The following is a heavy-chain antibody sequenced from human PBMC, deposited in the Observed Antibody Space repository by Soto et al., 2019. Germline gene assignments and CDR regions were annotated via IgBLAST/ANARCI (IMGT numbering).Heavy chain of an antibody. CDR3: DRQDYDFLSGTNRDYYYGMDV. CDR2: IIPIFGTA. V-gene: IGHV1-69*12. D-gene: IGHD3-3*01. Sequence: QVQLVQSGAEVKKPGSSVKVSCKASGGTFSSYAISWVRQAPGQGLEWMGGIIPIFGTANYAQKFQGRVRIAADDSTSTAYMELSRRRSEYTPVYYCDRQDYDFLSGTNRDYYYGMDVWGHGTTVTVSS. J-gene: IGHJ6*02. CDR1: GGTFSSYA.